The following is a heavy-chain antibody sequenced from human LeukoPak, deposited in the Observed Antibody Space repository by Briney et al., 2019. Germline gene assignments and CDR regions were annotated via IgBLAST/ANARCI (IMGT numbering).Heavy chain of an antibody. CDR2: IYYSGSI. J-gene: IGHJ3*02. V-gene: IGHV4-28*05. Sequence: SETLSLTCTVSGGSISSSNWWGWIRQPPGKGLEWIGYIYYSGSIYYNPSLKSRVTMSVDTSKNQFSLKLSSVTAVDTAVYYCARNRWPGAFDIWGQGTMVTVSS. D-gene: IGHD2-15*01. CDR3: ARNRWPGAFDI. CDR1: GGSISSSNW.